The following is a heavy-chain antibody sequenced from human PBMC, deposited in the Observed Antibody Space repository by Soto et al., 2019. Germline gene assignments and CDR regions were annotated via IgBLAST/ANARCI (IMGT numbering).Heavy chain of an antibody. V-gene: IGHV4-59*01. Sequence: SETLSLTCTVSGGSISSYYWSWIRQPPGRGLEWIGYIYYSGSTNYNPSLKSRVTISVDTSKNQFSLKLSSVTAADTAVYYCARGGDIVVVPAATRWLDPWGQGTLVTVSS. J-gene: IGHJ5*02. CDR3: ARGGDIVVVPAATRWLDP. D-gene: IGHD2-2*01. CDR1: GGSISSYY. CDR2: IYYSGST.